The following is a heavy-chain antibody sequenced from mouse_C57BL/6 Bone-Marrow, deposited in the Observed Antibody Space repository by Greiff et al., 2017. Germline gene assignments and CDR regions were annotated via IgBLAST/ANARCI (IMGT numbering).Heavy chain of an antibody. Sequence: VQLQQPGTELVKPGASVKLSCKASGYTFTSYWMHWVKQRPEQGLEWIGNINPSNGGTNYNEKFKSKATLTVDKSSSTAYMQLSSLTSEDSAVYYCARDDYNGAWFAYWGQGTLVTVSA. CDR3: ARDDYNGAWFAY. CDR1: GYTFTSYW. CDR2: INPSNGGT. J-gene: IGHJ3*01. D-gene: IGHD2-4*01. V-gene: IGHV1-53*01.